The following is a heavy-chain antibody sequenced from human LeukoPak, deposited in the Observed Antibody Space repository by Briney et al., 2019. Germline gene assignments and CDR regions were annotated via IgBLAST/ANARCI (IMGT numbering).Heavy chain of an antibody. V-gene: IGHV4-59*01. CDR1: GGSFSGYY. CDR2: IYYSGST. Sequence: SETLSLTCAVYGGSFSGYYWSWIRQPPGKGLEWIGYIYYSGSTNYNPSLKSRVTISVDTSKNQFSLKLSSVTAADTAVYYCARGSSWYSPYYYGMDVWGQGTTVTVSS. CDR3: ARGSSWYSPYYYGMDV. J-gene: IGHJ6*02. D-gene: IGHD6-13*01.